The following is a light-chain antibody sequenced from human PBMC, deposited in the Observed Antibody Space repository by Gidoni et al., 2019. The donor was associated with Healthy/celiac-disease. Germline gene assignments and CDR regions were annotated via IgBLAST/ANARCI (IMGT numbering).Light chain of an antibody. Sequence: DIVMTQSPLSLPVTPGEQASISCRSSQSLLHSNGYNYLDWYLQKPGQSPQLLIYLGSNRASGVPDRFSGSGSGTDFTLKISRVAAEDVGVYYCMQALQTPPTFGQGTRLEIK. CDR1: QSLLHSNGYNY. J-gene: IGKJ5*01. CDR3: MQALQTPPT. CDR2: LGS. V-gene: IGKV2-28*01.